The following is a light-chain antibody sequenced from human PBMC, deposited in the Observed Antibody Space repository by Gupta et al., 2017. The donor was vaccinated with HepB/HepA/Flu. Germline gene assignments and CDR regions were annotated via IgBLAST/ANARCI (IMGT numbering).Light chain of an antibody. CDR1: QSVSSN. Sequence: EIVMTQSPATLSVSPGERATLSCRASQSVSSNLAWYQQKPGQAPRLLIYGASTRATGIPARFSGSGSGTEFTLTISSLQSEDFAVYYCQQHNNWPPFTFGKGTTVEIK. V-gene: IGKV3-15*01. CDR3: QQHNNWPPFT. J-gene: IGKJ2*01. CDR2: GAS.